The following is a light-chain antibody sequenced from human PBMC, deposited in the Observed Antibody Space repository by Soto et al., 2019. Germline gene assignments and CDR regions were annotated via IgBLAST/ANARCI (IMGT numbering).Light chain of an antibody. Sequence: QSVLTQPASVSGSPGQSITISCTGTSSDVGGYNYVSWYHQHPGKAPKLMIYEVSKRPSGVSNRFSGSTSGNTASLTISGLQAEDEADYYCCSYTSSSVYVFGTGTQLTVL. CDR3: CSYTSSSVYV. CDR1: SSDVGGYNY. J-gene: IGLJ1*01. V-gene: IGLV2-14*01. CDR2: EVS.